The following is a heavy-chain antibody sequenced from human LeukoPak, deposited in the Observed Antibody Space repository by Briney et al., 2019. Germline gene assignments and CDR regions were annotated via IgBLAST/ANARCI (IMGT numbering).Heavy chain of an antibody. CDR2: INAGNGNT. Sequence: ASVKVSCKASGYTFTSYAMHWARQAPGQRLEWMGWINAGNGNTKYSQKFQGRVTITRDTSASTAYMELSSLRSEDTAVYYCARDGGYYDSSGYPSGLDYWGQGTLVTVSS. CDR3: ARDGGYYDSSGYPSGLDY. CDR1: GYTFTSYA. V-gene: IGHV1-3*01. D-gene: IGHD3-22*01. J-gene: IGHJ4*02.